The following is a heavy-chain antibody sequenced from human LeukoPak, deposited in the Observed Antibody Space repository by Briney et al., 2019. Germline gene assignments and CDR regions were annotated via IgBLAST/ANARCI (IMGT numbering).Heavy chain of an antibody. CDR3: ARLAYCGGDCYSSFDY. CDR1: GGSFSGYY. Sequence: SETLSLTCAVYGGSFSGYYWNWIRQPPGKGLEWIGEINHGGDTNYNPSLKSRVTISVDTSKKQFSLKLSSVTAADTAVYYCARLAYCGGDCYSSFDYWGQGTLVTVSS. D-gene: IGHD2-21*02. J-gene: IGHJ4*02. V-gene: IGHV4-34*01. CDR2: INHGGDT.